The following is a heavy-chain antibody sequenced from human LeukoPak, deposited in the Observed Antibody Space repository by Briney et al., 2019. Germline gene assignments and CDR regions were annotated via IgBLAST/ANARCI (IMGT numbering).Heavy chain of an antibody. CDR1: GFTFSSYA. D-gene: IGHD3-22*01. V-gene: IGHV3-23*01. Sequence: TGGSLRLSCAASGFTFSSYAMSWVRQAPGKGLEWVSAISGSGGSTYYADSVKGRFTISRDNSKNTLYLQMNSLRAEDTAVYYCAKGYTYYYDSSGKGNYFDYWGQGTLVTVSS. CDR2: ISGSGGST. J-gene: IGHJ4*02. CDR3: AKGYTYYYDSSGKGNYFDY.